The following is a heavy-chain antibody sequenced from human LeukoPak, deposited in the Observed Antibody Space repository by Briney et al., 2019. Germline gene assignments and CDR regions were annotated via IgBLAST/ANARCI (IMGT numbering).Heavy chain of an antibody. Sequence: PGGSLRLSCAASGFTFSSYSMNWVRQAPGKGLEWVSYISSSSSTIYYADSVKGRFTISRDNAKNSLYLQMNSLRAEDTAVYYCARAGEYGDYDAFDIWGQGTMVTVSS. CDR1: GFTFSSYS. CDR2: ISSSSSTI. J-gene: IGHJ3*02. V-gene: IGHV3-48*04. D-gene: IGHD4-17*01. CDR3: ARAGEYGDYDAFDI.